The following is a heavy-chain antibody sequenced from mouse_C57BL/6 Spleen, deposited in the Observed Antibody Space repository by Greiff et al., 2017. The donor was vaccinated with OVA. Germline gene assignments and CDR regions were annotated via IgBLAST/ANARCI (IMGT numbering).Heavy chain of an antibody. V-gene: IGHV1-85*01. D-gene: IGHD1-1*01. CDR1: GYTFTSYD. J-gene: IGHJ2*01. CDR3: ARLDTTVVANFDY. Sequence: VMLVESGPELVKPGASVKLSCKASGYTFTSYDINWVKQRPGQGLEWIGWIYPRDGSTKYNEKFKGKATLTVDTSSSTAYMELHSLTSEDSAVYFCARLDTTVVANFDYWGQGTTLTVSS. CDR2: IYPRDGST.